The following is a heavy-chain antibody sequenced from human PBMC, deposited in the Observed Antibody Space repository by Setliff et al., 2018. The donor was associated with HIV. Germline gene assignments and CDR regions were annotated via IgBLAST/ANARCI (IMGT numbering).Heavy chain of an antibody. Sequence: PSETLSLTCDVSGASVTDSYWWNWVRQAPGKGLEWIGRIYSSGNTNYNPSLKSRVTISADTSKNQFSLRLKSVTAAETAVYYCARGGDGYNPGGGTFDHWGQGTLVTVSS. V-gene: IGHV4-59*08. CDR1: GASVTDSYW. J-gene: IGHJ4*02. CDR3: ARGGDGYNPGGGTFDH. CDR2: IYSSGNT. D-gene: IGHD1-1*01.